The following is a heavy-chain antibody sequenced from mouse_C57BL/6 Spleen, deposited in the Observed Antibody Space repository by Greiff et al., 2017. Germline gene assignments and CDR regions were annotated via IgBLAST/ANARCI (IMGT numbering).Heavy chain of an antibody. J-gene: IGHJ3*01. CDR3: AREGYYDYEGFAY. Sequence: EVKLMESGGGLVKPGGSLKLSCAASGFTFSDYGMPWVRQAPEKGLEWVAYISSGSSTIYYADTVKGRFPISRANAKNTLFLQMTSLRSEETAMYYYAREGYYDYEGFAYWGQGTLVTVSA. D-gene: IGHD2-4*01. V-gene: IGHV5-17*01. CDR2: ISSGSSTI. CDR1: GFTFSDYG.